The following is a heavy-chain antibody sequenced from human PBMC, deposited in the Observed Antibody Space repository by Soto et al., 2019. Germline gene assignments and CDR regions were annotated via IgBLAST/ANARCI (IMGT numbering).Heavy chain of an antibody. CDR2: FDPDEAET. V-gene: IGHV1-24*01. CDR1: GYTINEVA. D-gene: IGHD4-17*01. Sequence: QVQLVQSGAEVKKPGASVKVSCKVSGYTINEVAMHWVRQAPGKGLEWLGGFDPDEAETIYAQHFQGRVTMTEDTSTDTVYMELSSLRSEDTAVYFCTTYHGDYNFDHWGQGTLVTVSS. J-gene: IGHJ5*02. CDR3: TTYHGDYNFDH.